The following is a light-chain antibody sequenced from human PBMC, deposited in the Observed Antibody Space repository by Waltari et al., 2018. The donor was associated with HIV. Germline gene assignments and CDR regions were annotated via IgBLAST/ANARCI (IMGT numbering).Light chain of an antibody. V-gene: IGKV1-33*01. J-gene: IGKJ4*01. CDR3: QHYNFLLT. CDR1: QAIGQS. CDR2: GAS. Sequence: DVHMTQSPASLSASVGDRVTISCQANQAIGQSLNWYLQKTGKAPKLLIYGASNLEKGVPPRINGSGSGTEFTFSIDPLQPEDVGTYYCQHYNFLLTFGGGTKV.